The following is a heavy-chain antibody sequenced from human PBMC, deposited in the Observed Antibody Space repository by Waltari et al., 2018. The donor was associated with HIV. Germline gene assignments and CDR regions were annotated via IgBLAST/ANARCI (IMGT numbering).Heavy chain of an antibody. V-gene: IGHV4-39*01. CDR2: IYYSGST. CDR3: ARLSPQYSSGGGWFDP. Sequence: QLQLQESGPGLVKPSDTLSLTCTVSGGSISSSSYYWGWIRQPPGKGLEWIGSIYYSGSTYYNPSLKSRVTISVETSKNQFALKLSSVTAADTAVYYCARLSPQYSSGGGWFDPWGQGTLVTVSS. J-gene: IGHJ5*02. D-gene: IGHD6-19*01. CDR1: GGSISSSSYY.